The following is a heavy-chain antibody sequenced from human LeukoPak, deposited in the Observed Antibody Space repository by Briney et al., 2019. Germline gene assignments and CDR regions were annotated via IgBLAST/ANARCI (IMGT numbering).Heavy chain of an antibody. CDR3: TRVTAYYDYGMDV. D-gene: IGHD2-21*02. CDR1: GSTFSRAW. V-gene: IGHV3-15*01. CDR2: IKSKSDGGTT. J-gene: IGHJ6*02. Sequence: PGGSLRLSCAASGSTFSRAWMSWVRQAPGKGLEWVGRIKSKSDGGTTDYAAPVKGRFTISRDDSEKTLYLQVNSLKTEDTAVYYCTRVTAYYDYGMDVWGQGTTVTVSS.